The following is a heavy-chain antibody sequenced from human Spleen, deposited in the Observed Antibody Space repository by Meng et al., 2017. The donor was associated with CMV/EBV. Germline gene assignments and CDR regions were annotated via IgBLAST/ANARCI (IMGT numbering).Heavy chain of an antibody. Sequence: GESLKISCAVSGFTFSNYAMHWVRQAPGKGLEWVAFIRYDVNNKYYADSVKGRFTVSRDNSMNTLSLQMNSLRPEDTAVYYCAKGSSSTSFYYHYGMDVWGHGTTVTVSS. CDR3: AKGSSSTSFYYHYGMDV. D-gene: IGHD6-6*01. CDR2: IRYDVNNK. V-gene: IGHV3-30*02. J-gene: IGHJ6*02. CDR1: GFTFSNYA.